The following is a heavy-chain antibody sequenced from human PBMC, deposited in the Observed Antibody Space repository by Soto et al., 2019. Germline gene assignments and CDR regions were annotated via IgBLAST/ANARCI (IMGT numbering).Heavy chain of an antibody. Sequence: GGSLRLSCAPSGFTFRSYSMNWVRQAPGKGLEWVSSISSSSSYIYYADSVKGRFTISRDNAKNSLCLQMNSLRAEDTAVYYCARDSLEYSSSSLFDYWGQGTLVTVSS. CDR3: ARDSLEYSSSSLFDY. D-gene: IGHD6-6*01. V-gene: IGHV3-21*01. CDR1: GFTFRSYS. CDR2: ISSSSSYI. J-gene: IGHJ4*02.